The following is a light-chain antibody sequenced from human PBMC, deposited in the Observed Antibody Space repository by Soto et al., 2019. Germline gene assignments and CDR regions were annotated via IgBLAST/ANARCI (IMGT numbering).Light chain of an antibody. CDR1: QTISNW. V-gene: IGKV1-5*03. CDR3: HQFGFSHT. CDR2: KAS. Sequence: DIQMTQSPSTLSGSVLDRVTITRRSSQTISNWLAWYQQKPGKAPKLLIYKASTLESGVPSRFSGTGSGTEFTLTISSLQPDDSATYYCHQFGFSHTFGGGTKVEIK. J-gene: IGKJ4*01.